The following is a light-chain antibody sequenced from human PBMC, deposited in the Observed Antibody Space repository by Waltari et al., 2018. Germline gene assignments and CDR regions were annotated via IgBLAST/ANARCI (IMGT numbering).Light chain of an antibody. CDR2: GNS. Sequence: QSVLTQPPSVSGAPGQRVTISCTGSSYNIGAGYDVHWYQQLPGTAPKLLISGNSNRPSGVPDRFSGSKSGTSASLAITGLQAEDEADYYCQSYDSSLSGGVFGGGTKLTVL. J-gene: IGLJ2*01. V-gene: IGLV1-40*01. CDR3: QSYDSSLSGGV. CDR1: SYNIGAGYD.